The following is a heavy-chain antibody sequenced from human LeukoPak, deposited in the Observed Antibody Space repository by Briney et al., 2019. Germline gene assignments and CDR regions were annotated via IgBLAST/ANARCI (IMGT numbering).Heavy chain of an antibody. CDR3: ARGLSSSWPRLPDY. Sequence: GGALRLSCAASGFTFSDYYMSWIRQAPGKGLEWVSYISSSGSTIYYADSVKGRFTISRDNAKNSLYLQMNSLRAEDTAVYYCARGLSSSWPRLPDYWGQGTLVTVSS. CDR1: GFTFSDYY. D-gene: IGHD6-13*01. CDR2: ISSSGSTI. V-gene: IGHV3-11*01. J-gene: IGHJ4*02.